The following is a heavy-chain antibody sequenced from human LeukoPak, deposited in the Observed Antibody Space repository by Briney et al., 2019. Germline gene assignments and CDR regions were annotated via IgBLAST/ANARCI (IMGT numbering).Heavy chain of an antibody. V-gene: IGHV4-4*07. CDR1: GDSISSYY. J-gene: IGHJ5*02. CDR3: AREDLFDP. Sequence: SETLSLTCTVSGDSISSYYWNWIRQPAGKGLEWIGRIYSSGSTNYNPSLRSRVTMSVDTSKNQFSLNLSSVTAADTAIYYCAREDLFDPWGQGTLVTVSS. CDR2: IYSSGST.